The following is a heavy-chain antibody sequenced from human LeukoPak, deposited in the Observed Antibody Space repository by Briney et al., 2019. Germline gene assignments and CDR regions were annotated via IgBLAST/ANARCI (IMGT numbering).Heavy chain of an antibody. CDR2: ISGSGGST. J-gene: IGHJ4*02. D-gene: IGHD3-22*01. CDR3: AKDSLSPEYYYDSSGYWDY. CDR1: GFTFSSYA. V-gene: IGHV3-23*01. Sequence: GGSLRLSCAASGFTFSSYAMSWVRQAPGKGLEWVSAISGSGGSTYYADSVKGRFTISRDNSKNTLYLQMNSLRAEDTAVYYCAKDSLSPEYYYDSSGYWDYWGQGTLVTVSS.